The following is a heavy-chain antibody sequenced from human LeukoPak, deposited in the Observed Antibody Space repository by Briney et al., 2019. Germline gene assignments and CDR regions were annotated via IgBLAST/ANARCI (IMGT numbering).Heavy chain of an antibody. V-gene: IGHV3-21*01. CDR3: ARGGYSYGWPYYFDY. D-gene: IGHD5-18*01. CDR1: GFTFSSYS. Sequence: SGGSLRLSCAASGFTFSSYSMNWVRQAPGKGLEWVSSISSSSSYIYYADSVKGRFTISRDNAKNSLYLQMNSLRAEDTAVYYCARGGYSYGWPYYFDYWGQGTLVTVSS. J-gene: IGHJ4*02. CDR2: ISSSSSYI.